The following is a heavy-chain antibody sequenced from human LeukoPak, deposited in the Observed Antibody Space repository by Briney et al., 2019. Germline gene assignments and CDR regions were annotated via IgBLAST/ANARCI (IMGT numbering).Heavy chain of an antibody. CDR3: ARAPNYYDSSGLDY. CDR2: IYHSGST. D-gene: IGHD3-22*01. CDR1: GGSISSSNW. J-gene: IGHJ4*02. V-gene: IGHV4-4*02. Sequence: SETLSLTCAVSGGSISSSNWWSWVRQPPGKGLEWIGEIYHSGSTNYNPSLKSRVTISVDTSKNQFSLKLSSVTAADTAVYYCARAPNYYDSSGLDYWGQGTLVTVSS.